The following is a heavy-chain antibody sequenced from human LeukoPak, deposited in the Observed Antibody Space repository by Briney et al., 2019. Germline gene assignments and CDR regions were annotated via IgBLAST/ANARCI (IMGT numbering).Heavy chain of an antibody. D-gene: IGHD2-15*01. Sequence: ASVKVSCNASGYTFTSYDINWVRQATGQGFEWMGWMNPNSGNTGYAQKFQGRVTMTRNTSISTAYMELSSLRSEDTAVYYCARTGGRRYCSGGSCRGSWFDPWGQGTLVTVSS. CDR2: MNPNSGNT. CDR3: ARTGGRRYCSGGSCRGSWFDP. J-gene: IGHJ5*02. CDR1: GYTFTSYD. V-gene: IGHV1-8*01.